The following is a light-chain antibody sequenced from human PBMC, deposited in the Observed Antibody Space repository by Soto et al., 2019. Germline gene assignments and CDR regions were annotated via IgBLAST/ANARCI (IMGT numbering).Light chain of an antibody. CDR1: QSVSSN. CDR2: GAS. V-gene: IGKV3-15*01. Sequence: EIMMTQSPATLSVSPGERATLSCRASQSVSSNLAGYQQKPGQAPRLLIYGASTRATGIPARFSGSGSGTEFTLTISSLQSEDFAVYYCQQYNNWWTFGQGTKVEIK. J-gene: IGKJ1*01. CDR3: QQYNNWWT.